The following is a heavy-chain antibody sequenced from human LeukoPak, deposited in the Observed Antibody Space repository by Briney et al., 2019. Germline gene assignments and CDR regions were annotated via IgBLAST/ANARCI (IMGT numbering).Heavy chain of an antibody. J-gene: IGHJ4*02. V-gene: IGHV3-23*01. CDR3: ASLPWFGELLDY. Sequence: PGGSLRLSCAASGFTFSSYAMSWVRQAPGKGLEWVSAISGSGGSTYYADSVKGRFTISRDNSKNTLYLQVNSLRAEDTAVYYCASLPWFGELLDYWGQGTLVTVSS. CDR1: GFTFSSYA. D-gene: IGHD3-10*01. CDR2: ISGSGGST.